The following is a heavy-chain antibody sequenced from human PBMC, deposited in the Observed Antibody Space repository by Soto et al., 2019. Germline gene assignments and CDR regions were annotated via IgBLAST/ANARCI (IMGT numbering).Heavy chain of an antibody. J-gene: IGHJ6*02. D-gene: IGHD6-13*01. Sequence: GVPLKISCKGSGYSFTSYWIVWVRQMHGKGLEWMGIIYPGDSDTRYSPPFQGQVTISADKSISTAYLQWSSLKASDTAMYYCASSRIAAAGRYYYGMDVWGQGTTVTVSS. CDR1: GYSFTSYW. V-gene: IGHV5-51*01. CDR2: IYPGDSDT. CDR3: ASSRIAAAGRYYYGMDV.